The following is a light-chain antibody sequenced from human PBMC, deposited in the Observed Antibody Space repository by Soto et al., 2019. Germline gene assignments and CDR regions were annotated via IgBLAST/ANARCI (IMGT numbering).Light chain of an antibody. CDR3: QQYNNWPPLT. J-gene: IGKJ4*01. Sequence: IVLTQSPATLSVSPGERATLSCRATQSLGNNLAWYQQKPGQAPRLLIYGAFTRATGVPARFSGSGSGTEFTLTISSLQSEDSAVYYCQQYNNWPPLTFGGGTKVEI. CDR1: QSLGNN. CDR2: GAF. V-gene: IGKV3-15*01.